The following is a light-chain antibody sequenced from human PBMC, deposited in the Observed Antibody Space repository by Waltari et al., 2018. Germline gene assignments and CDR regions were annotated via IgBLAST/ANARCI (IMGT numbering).Light chain of an antibody. J-gene: IGKJ3*01. CDR3: QQYGSSVPFT. CDR2: GAS. Sequence: DIVLTQSPGTLSLSPGERATLSCRASQSVSSSYLAWYQQKPGQAPMRLFYGASSRATGIPDRFSGSGSGTDFTLTISRLEVEDVAVYYCQQYGSSVPFTFGPGTKVDIK. CDR1: QSVSSSY. V-gene: IGKV3-20*01.